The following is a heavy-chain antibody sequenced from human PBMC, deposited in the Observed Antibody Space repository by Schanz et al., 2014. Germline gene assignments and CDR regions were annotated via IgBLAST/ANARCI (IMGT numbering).Heavy chain of an antibody. CDR2: IGTAGDT. Sequence: EVQLEESGGGLVQPGGSLRLSCAASGFTFSSYDMHWVRQVTGKGLEWVSGIGTAGDTYYPDSVKGRFTISRENAQNSLFLQLNTLRAGDTAVYYCASPPISVAGRLADYWGQGILVAVSS. CDR1: GFTFSSYD. J-gene: IGHJ4*02. D-gene: IGHD6-19*01. CDR3: ASPPISVAGRLADY. V-gene: IGHV3-13*04.